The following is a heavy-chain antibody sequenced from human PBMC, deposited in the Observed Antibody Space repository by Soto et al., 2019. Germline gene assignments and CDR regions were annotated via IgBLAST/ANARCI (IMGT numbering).Heavy chain of an antibody. D-gene: IGHD3-10*01. CDR3: ARFSRVVRGVTAS. J-gene: IGHJ5*02. CDR2: IKDDGSEK. V-gene: IGHV3-7*01. Sequence: PGGSLRLSCAASGFTFGSYWMSWVRQAPGKGPEWVATIKDDGSEKYYVDSVKGRFTVSRDNAQNSLYLQMNSLRDEDTAVFYGARFSRVVRGVTASWGPGTRVPVSS. CDR1: GFTFGSYW.